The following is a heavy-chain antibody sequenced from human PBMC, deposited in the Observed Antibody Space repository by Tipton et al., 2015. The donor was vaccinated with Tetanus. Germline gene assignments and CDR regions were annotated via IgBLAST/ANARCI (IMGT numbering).Heavy chain of an antibody. Sequence: SLRLSCAASGFTFTGFTFANAWMSWVRQAPGKGLEWVAVSWYDGTDKYYADSVKGRFTISRDNSKNTLYLQMNSLRAEDTAVYYCAREADCSGGSCFSGDFDNWGQGTQVTVS. D-gene: IGHD2-15*01. V-gene: IGHV3-33*08. J-gene: IGHJ4*02. CDR1: GFTFTGFTFANA. CDR2: SWYDGTDK. CDR3: AREADCSGGSCFSGDFDN.